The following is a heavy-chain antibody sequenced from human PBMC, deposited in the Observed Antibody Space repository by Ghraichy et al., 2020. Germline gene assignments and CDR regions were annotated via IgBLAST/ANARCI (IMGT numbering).Heavy chain of an antibody. V-gene: IGHV3-9*01. CDR2: ISWNSGSI. CDR3: AKDIRGVRGYYFDY. Sequence: GGSLRLSCAASGFTFDDYAMHWVRQAPGKGLEWVSGISWNSGSIGYADSVKGRFTISRDNAKNSLYLQMNSLRAEDTALYYCAKDIRGVRGYYFDYWGQGTLVTVSS. CDR1: GFTFDDYA. J-gene: IGHJ4*02. D-gene: IGHD3-10*01.